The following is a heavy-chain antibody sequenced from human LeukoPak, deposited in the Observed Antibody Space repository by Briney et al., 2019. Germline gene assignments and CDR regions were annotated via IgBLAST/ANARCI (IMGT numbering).Heavy chain of an antibody. Sequence: ASVKVSCKASGYTFTGYYMHWVRQAPGQGLEWMGWINPNSGGTNYAQKFQGRVTMTRDTSISTAYMELSSLRSEDTAVYYCARDGGFHTRVYSTGTRGWYYYMDVWGKGTTVTVSS. D-gene: IGHD1-26*01. CDR1: GYTFTGYY. CDR3: ARDGGFHTRVYSTGTRGWYYYMDV. CDR2: INPNSGGT. J-gene: IGHJ6*03. V-gene: IGHV1-2*02.